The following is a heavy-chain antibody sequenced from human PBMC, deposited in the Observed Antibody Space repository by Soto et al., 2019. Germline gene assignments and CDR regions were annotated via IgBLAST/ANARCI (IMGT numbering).Heavy chain of an antibody. Sequence: QVQLVQSGAEVKRPGSSVKVSCKASGDTFTFYSINWVRQAPGLGLEWMGRINPIHSMSNYAQRFKDRVTMTADKSTSTAYMELSSLRSEDTAINYCASSYGSGYRAFDYWGQGALITVSS. CDR1: GDTFTFYS. D-gene: IGHD3-10*01. CDR3: ASSYGSGYRAFDY. J-gene: IGHJ4*02. CDR2: INPIHSMS. V-gene: IGHV1-69*02.